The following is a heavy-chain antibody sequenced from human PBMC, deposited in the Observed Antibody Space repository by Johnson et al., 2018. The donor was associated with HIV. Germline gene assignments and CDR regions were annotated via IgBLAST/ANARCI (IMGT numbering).Heavy chain of an antibody. D-gene: IGHD3-10*01. CDR2: TSYDGINK. Sequence: QVQLVESGGGVVQPGKSLRLSCAASGLTFSDFAMHWVRQAPGKGLEWVAVTSYDGINKYYATSVKGRFTISRDNSKNTLYLQMKSLRAEDTAVYYCARGGPYDSGIIDAFDIWGQGTMVTVSS. CDR3: ARGGPYDSGIIDAFDI. J-gene: IGHJ3*02. CDR1: GLTFSDFA. V-gene: IGHV3-30-3*01.